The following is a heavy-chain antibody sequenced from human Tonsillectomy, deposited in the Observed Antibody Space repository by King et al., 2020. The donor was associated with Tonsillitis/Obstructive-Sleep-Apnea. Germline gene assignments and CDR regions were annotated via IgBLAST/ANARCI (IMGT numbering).Heavy chain of an antibody. Sequence: VQLQQWGAGLLKPSETLSLTCAVYGGSFSGYYWSWIRQPPGKGLEWIGEINHSGSTNYNPSLKSRVTISVDTSKNQFSLKLSSVTAADTAVYYCARGGYSYYYDSSGYGWFDPWGQGTLVTVSS. V-gene: IGHV4-34*01. D-gene: IGHD3-22*01. CDR1: GGSFSGYY. CDR2: INHSGST. J-gene: IGHJ5*02. CDR3: ARGGYSYYYDSSGYGWFDP.